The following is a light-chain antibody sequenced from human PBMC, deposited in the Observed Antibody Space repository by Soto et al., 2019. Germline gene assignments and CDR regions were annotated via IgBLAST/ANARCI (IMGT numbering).Light chain of an antibody. CDR2: WAS. CDR1: QSVLYSSNNKNY. J-gene: IGKJ1*01. Sequence: DIVMTQSPDSLAVSLGERATINCKSSQSVLYSSNNKNYLAWYQQKPGQPPKLLIYWASTRESGVPDRFSGSGSGKDFTLTISSLQAEDVAVYYCQQYYSTPTFGQGTKVEI. CDR3: QQYYSTPT. V-gene: IGKV4-1*01.